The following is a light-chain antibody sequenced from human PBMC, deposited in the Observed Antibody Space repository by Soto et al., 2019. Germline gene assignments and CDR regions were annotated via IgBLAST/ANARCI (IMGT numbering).Light chain of an antibody. Sequence: TQSPSSLSASVWDRVTITCRASQSISNYLQWYQHKPGQAPRLLIYGASTRATGIPNRFSGSGSGTDFTLTISRLEPEDFAVYYCQQYGNSPQTFGQGTRLEIK. CDR1: QSISNY. J-gene: IGKJ5*01. CDR2: GAS. V-gene: IGKV3-20*01. CDR3: QQYGNSPQT.